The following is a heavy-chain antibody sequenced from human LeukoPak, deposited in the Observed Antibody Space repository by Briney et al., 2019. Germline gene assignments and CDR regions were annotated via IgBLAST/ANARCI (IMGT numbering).Heavy chain of an antibody. D-gene: IGHD6-19*01. CDR1: GFSANNYW. J-gene: IGHJ4*02. V-gene: IGHV3-7*01. Sequence: PGGSLRLSCAVSGFSANNYWMSWVRQGPGKGLEWVASIKQDGSEKYYVDSVKGRFTISRDNAKNSLYLQMNSLGVEDTAVYYCARDPGDSDGWCYFDCWGQGTLVTVSS. CDR3: ARDPGDSDGWCYFDC. CDR2: IKQDGSEK.